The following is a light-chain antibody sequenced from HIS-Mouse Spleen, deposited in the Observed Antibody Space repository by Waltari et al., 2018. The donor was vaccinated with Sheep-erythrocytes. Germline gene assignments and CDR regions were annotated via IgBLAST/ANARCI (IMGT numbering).Light chain of an antibody. V-gene: IGKV1-6*01. CDR3: LQDYNYPFT. J-gene: IGKJ3*01. CDR2: AAS. CDR1: KGIRND. Sequence: AIQMTQSPSSLSVSVGDRVTITCRASKGIRNDLGWYQQKPGKAPKLLIYAASSLQSGVPSRFSGSGSGTDFTLTISSLQPEDFATYYCLQDYNYPFTFGPGTKVDIK.